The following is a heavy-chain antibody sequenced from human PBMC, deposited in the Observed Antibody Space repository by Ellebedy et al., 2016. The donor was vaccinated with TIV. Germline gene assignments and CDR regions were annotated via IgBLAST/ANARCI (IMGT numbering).Heavy chain of an antibody. V-gene: IGHV1-8*01. D-gene: IGHD2-2*01. Sequence: ASVKVSXXPSRYTFTNYDISWVRQATGQGLEWMGWMNPKSGHTGYAQKFLGRLTLTRNTSVNTAYMELSSLKFEDTAVYYCARRRCCSSTTCKVKTIFGMMTPSPIDTWGRGTLVTVSS. J-gene: IGHJ5*02. CDR1: RYTFTNYD. CDR3: ARRRCCSSTTCKVKTIFGMMTPSPIDT. CDR2: MNPKSGHT.